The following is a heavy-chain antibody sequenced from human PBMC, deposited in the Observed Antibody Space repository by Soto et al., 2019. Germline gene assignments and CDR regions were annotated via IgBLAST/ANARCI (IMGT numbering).Heavy chain of an antibody. D-gene: IGHD4-17*01. CDR3: TRDATVVTPYNWFDP. CDR1: GYTFTSYY. CDR2: INPSGGST. J-gene: IGHJ5*02. V-gene: IGHV1-46*03. Sequence: ASVKVSCKASGYTFTSYYMHWVRQAPGQGLEWMGIINPSGGSTSYAQKFQGRVTMTRDTSTSTVYMELSSLRSEDTAVYYCTRDATVVTPYNWFDPWGQGTLVTVSS.